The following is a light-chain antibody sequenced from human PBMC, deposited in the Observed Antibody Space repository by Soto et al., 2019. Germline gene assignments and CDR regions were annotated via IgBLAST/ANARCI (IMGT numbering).Light chain of an antibody. CDR2: AAS. Sequence: EVVLTQSPGTLSLSPGERTTLSCRASQRISSSYLAWYQQKPGQAPRLLIYAASSRATGIADRFSGSGSGTDFTLTISRLESEDFAVYYCQQYGSSRWTFGQGTKVEIK. J-gene: IGKJ1*01. V-gene: IGKV3-20*01. CDR3: QQYGSSRWT. CDR1: QRISSSY.